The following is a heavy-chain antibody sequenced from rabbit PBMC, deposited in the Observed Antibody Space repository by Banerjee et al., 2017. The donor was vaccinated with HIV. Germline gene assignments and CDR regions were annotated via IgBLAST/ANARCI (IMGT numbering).Heavy chain of an antibody. J-gene: IGHJ4*01. CDR3: ARDPYPGSSGADLNL. D-gene: IGHD4-2*01. CDR1: GFSFSNKYV. V-gene: IGHV1S45*01. CDR2: INTSSGNT. Sequence: QEQLVESGGGLVKPGASLTLTCKASGFSFSNKYVMCWVRQAPGKGLEWIACINTSSGNTVYANWAKGRFTISKTSSTTVTLQMTSLTAADTATYFCARDPYPGSSGADLNLWGPGTLVTVS.